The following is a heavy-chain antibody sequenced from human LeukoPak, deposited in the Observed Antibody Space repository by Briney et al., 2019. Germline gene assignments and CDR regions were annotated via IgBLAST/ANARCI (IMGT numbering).Heavy chain of an antibody. D-gene: IGHD6-19*01. CDR1: GYTFTGCY. Sequence: VASVKVSCKASGYTFTGCYMHWVRQAPGQGLEWMGWINPNSGGTNYAQKFQGRVTMTRDTSISTAYMELSRLRSDDTAVYYCARDGAKKGKYSSGWYHYFDYWGQGTLVTVSS. V-gene: IGHV1-2*02. J-gene: IGHJ4*02. CDR3: ARDGAKKGKYSSGWYHYFDY. CDR2: INPNSGGT.